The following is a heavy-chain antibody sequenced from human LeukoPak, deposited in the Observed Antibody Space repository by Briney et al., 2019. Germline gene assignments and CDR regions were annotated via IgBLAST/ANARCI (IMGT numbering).Heavy chain of an antibody. V-gene: IGHV1-69*05. CDR2: TIPIFGTA. J-gene: IGHJ5*02. Sequence: GASVKVSCKASGGTFSSYAISWVRQAPGQGLEWMGGTIPIFGTANYAQKFQGRVTITTDESTSTAYMELSSQRSEDTAVYYCARGFDSSGYYYWFDPWGQGTLVTVSS. CDR3: ARGFDSSGYYYWFDP. D-gene: IGHD3-22*01. CDR1: GGTFSSYA.